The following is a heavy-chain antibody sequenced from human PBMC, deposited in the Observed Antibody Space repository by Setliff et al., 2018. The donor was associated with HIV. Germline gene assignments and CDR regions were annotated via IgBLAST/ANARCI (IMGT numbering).Heavy chain of an antibody. Sequence: SETLSLTCTVSGGSISSGSYYWTWIRQPAGKGLEWIGHIYTSGTTDYNPSLKSRVTISLDTSKNQFSLKLSSVTAADTAVYYCARDRGQGTMVTVSS. CDR2: IYTSGTT. J-gene: IGHJ3*01. CDR3: ARD. V-gene: IGHV4-61*09. CDR1: GGSISSGSYY.